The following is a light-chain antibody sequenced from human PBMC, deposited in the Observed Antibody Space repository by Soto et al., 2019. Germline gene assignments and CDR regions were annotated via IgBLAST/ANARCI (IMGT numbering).Light chain of an antibody. CDR2: GEY. J-gene: IGKJ1*01. Sequence: EIVMTQSPATLSVSPGERATLSCMAIQSVSSNLAWYQHKPGQAPILLIYGEYTRATGIPDRFSGSRSGTEFTLPLSGLQSEDFADYYCQQYNNWPWTCGQGTKVEI. CDR1: QSVSSN. CDR3: QQYNNWPWT. V-gene: IGKV3-15*01.